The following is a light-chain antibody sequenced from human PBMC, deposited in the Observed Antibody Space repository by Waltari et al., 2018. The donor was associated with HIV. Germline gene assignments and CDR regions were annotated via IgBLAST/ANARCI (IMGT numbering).Light chain of an antibody. Sequence: SSELTQPPSVSVSPGQTATITCSGAILVRQYACWYHRMPVRSPILVIYQDVKRPSGIPERFSGSNSGDTANLSMRGTQAMDEADYYCQVWNSETFVTFGGGTKLTVL. J-gene: IGLJ3*02. V-gene: IGLV3-1*01. CDR2: QDV. CDR3: QVWNSETFVT. CDR1: ILVRQY.